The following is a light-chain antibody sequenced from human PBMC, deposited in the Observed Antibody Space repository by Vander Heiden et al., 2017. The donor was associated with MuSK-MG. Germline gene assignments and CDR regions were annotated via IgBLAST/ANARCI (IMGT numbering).Light chain of an antibody. CDR3: SSYAGSNNVV. CDR1: SSDIGGYYY. Sequence: QSALTQPPSASGSPGQSVTISCPGTSSDIGGYYYVSWYQQHPGKAPKLLISEVSKRPSGVPDRFSGSKSGNTASLTVSGLQAEDEADYYCSSYAGSNNVVFGGGTKLTVL. V-gene: IGLV2-8*01. J-gene: IGLJ2*01. CDR2: EVS.